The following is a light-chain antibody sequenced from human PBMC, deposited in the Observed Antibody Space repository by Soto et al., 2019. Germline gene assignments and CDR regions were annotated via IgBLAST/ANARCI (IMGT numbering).Light chain of an antibody. Sequence: DIQMTQSPSTMSASVGDRVTITCRASQSIDSWLAWYQQKPGKAPKFLMYKASNLESGVPSRFSGSGSETEFTLTISSLQPDHFAIYYCQHYKSYPWTFGQGTKVDI. CDR2: KAS. CDR1: QSIDSW. V-gene: IGKV1-5*03. J-gene: IGKJ1*01. CDR3: QHYKSYPWT.